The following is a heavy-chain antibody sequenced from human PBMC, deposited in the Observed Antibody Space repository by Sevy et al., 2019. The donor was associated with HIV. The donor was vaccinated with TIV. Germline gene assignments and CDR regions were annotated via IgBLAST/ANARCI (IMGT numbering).Heavy chain of an antibody. CDR1: GFSISNNFY. V-gene: IGHV4-38-2*01. CDR2: IYHSGTT. CDR3: GRGRRHETNYFCMDV. Sequence: SETLSLTCDVSGFSISNNFYWGWIRQPPGKGLEWISSIYHSGTTYYSPSLNSRVTISVDMSNNQFALRLTSVTAADTAVYYCGRGRRHETNYFCMDVWGKGTTVTVSS. D-gene: IGHD3-3*01. J-gene: IGHJ6*03.